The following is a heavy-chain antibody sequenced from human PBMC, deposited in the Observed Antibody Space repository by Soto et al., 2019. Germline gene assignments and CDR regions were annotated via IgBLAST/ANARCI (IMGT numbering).Heavy chain of an antibody. CDR2: IYYSGST. D-gene: IGHD2-15*01. V-gene: IGHV4-39*01. CDR1: GGSISSSSYY. Sequence: SETLSLTCTVSGGSISSSSYYWGWIRQPPGKGLEWIGSIYYSGSTYYNQSLKSRVTISVDTSKNQFSLKLSSVTAADTVVYYCARQIVVVVAYNWFDPWGQGTLVTVSS. J-gene: IGHJ5*02. CDR3: ARQIVVVVAYNWFDP.